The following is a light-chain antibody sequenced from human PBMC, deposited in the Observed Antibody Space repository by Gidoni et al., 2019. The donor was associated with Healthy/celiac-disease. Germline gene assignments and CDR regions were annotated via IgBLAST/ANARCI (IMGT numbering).Light chain of an antibody. CDR2: DA. J-gene: IGKJ2*01. V-gene: IGKV1-5*01. CDR1: PSISSC. CDR3: QQYNSYWYT. Sequence: DIQMTQSPSTLSASVGDRVTITCQASPSISSCLAWYQQKPGKAPKLLIYDASRFSGSGSGTEFTLTISSLQPDDFATYYCQQYNSYWYTFGQGTKLEIK.